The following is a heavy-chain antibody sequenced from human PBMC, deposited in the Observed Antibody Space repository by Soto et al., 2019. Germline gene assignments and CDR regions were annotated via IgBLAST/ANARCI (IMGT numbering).Heavy chain of an antibody. D-gene: IGHD6-6*01. CDR1: GFSLSTSAMR. CDR2: IDWDDDK. CDR3: ARTPPQLEAFDI. J-gene: IGHJ3*02. V-gene: IGHV2-70*04. Sequence: SGPTLVNPTQTLTLTCTFSGFSLSTSAMRMSWIRQPPGKALEWLARIDWDDDKFYSTSLESRLTISRDTSKNQVVLTMTNMDPVDTATYYCARTPPQLEAFDIPGQATMVTVSS.